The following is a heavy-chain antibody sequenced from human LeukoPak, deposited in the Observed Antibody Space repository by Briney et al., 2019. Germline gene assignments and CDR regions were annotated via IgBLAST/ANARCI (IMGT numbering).Heavy chain of an antibody. D-gene: IGHD3-3*01. CDR2: IYHSGST. Sequence: SETLSLTCTVSGYSVSNGYYWGWIRQPPGKGLEWIGSIYHSGSTYYNPSLKSRVTISVDTSKNQFSLKLSSVTAADTAVYYCARHFDFWSGYYQDYWGQGTLVTVSS. CDR1: GYSVSNGYY. V-gene: IGHV4-38-2*02. J-gene: IGHJ4*02. CDR3: ARHFDFWSGYYQDY.